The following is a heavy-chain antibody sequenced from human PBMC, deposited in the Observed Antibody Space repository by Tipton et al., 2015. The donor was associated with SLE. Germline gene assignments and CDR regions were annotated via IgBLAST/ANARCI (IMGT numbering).Heavy chain of an antibody. CDR1: GESFNAYY. V-gene: IGHV4-59*01. CDR3: AREIHDYGANLAFDI. J-gene: IGHJ3*02. D-gene: IGHD4-23*01. CDR2: IYYSGST. Sequence: TLSLTCAVYGESFNAYYWSWIRQPPGKGLEWIGYIYYSGSTNYNPSLKSRVTISVDTSKNQFSLKLSSVTAADTAVYYCAREIHDYGANLAFDIWGQGTMVTVSS.